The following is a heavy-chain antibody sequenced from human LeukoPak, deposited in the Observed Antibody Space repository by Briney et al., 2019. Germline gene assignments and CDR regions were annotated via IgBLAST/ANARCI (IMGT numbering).Heavy chain of an antibody. Sequence: SETLSLTCTVSGGSISSYYWSRIRQPPGKGLEWIGYIYYSGSTNYNPSLKSRVTISVDTSKNQFSLKLSSVTAADTAVYYCARVRTRDYGNYFDYWGQGTLVTVSS. CDR1: GGSISSYY. V-gene: IGHV4-59*01. CDR3: ARVRTRDYGNYFDY. D-gene: IGHD4-17*01. J-gene: IGHJ4*02. CDR2: IYYSGST.